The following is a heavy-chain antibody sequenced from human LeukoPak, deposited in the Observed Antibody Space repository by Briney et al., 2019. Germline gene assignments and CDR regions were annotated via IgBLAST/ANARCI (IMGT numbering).Heavy chain of an antibody. Sequence: GGSLRLSCAASGFTLSSLRMSWVRQAPGKVLEWVSRIIDSGGTNYADSVRGRFTISRDNSKNTLYLQMNSLRVEDTAVYYCAKGASIHVTGPDFWGPGTLVTVSS. CDR1: GFTLSSLR. J-gene: IGHJ4*02. V-gene: IGHV3-23*01. D-gene: IGHD3-9*01. CDR3: AKGASIHVTGPDF. CDR2: IIDSGGT.